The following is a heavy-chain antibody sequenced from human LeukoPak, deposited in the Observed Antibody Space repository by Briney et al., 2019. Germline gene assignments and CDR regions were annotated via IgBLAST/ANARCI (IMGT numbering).Heavy chain of an antibody. CDR3: AKDQIIVVVPAATNWFDP. CDR1: GFTFSSYA. Sequence: PGGSLRLSCAASGFTFSSYAMSWVRQAPGKGLEWVSAISGSGGSTYYADSVKGRFTISRDNSKNTLYLQMNSLRAEDTAVYYCAKDQIIVVVPAATNWFDPWGQGTLVTVSS. D-gene: IGHD2-2*01. CDR2: ISGSGGST. V-gene: IGHV3-23*01. J-gene: IGHJ5*02.